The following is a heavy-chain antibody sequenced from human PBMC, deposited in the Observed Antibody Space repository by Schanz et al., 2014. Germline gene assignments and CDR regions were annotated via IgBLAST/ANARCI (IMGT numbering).Heavy chain of an antibody. D-gene: IGHD6-19*01. CDR1: GFTFSSYA. CDR3: AIIGVMVAVAGTRADY. V-gene: IGHV3-48*04. Sequence: EGQLLESGGGLIQPGGSLRLSCAASGFTFSSYAMSWVRQAPGKGLEWVSYIATSSSTRHYADSVKGRFSISRDNAKNSLFLQMNRLRAEDTALYYCAIIGVMVAVAGTRADYWGQGTLVTVSS. CDR2: IATSSSTR. J-gene: IGHJ4*02.